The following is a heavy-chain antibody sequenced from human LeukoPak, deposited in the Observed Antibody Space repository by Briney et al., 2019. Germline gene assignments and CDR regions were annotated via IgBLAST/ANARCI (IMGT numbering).Heavy chain of an antibody. CDR2: IYTSGST. V-gene: IGHV4-4*07. CDR1: GGSISSYY. J-gene: IGHJ5*02. D-gene: IGHD6-19*01. Sequence: PSETLSLTCTVTGGSISSYYWSWIRQPPGKGLEWIGRIYTSGSTTYNPSLKSRVTMSVDTSKNQFSLKLSSVTAADTAVYYCARESHSSGPSWFDPWGQGTLVTVSS. CDR3: ARESHSSGPSWFDP.